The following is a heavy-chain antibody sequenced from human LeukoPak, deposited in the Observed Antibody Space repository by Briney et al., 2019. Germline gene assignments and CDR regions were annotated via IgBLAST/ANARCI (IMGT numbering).Heavy chain of an antibody. CDR1: GFSFSSYS. CDR3: AELGITMIGGV. V-gene: IGHV3-21*01. J-gene: IGHJ6*04. Sequence: PGGSLRLSCAPSGFSFSSYSMNWVGQAPGKGLEWASSISSSSIYIYYADSLKGRFTISRDNARNSLYLQMNSLRAEDTAVYYCAELGITMIGGVWGKGTTVTISS. CDR2: ISSSSIYI. D-gene: IGHD3-10*02.